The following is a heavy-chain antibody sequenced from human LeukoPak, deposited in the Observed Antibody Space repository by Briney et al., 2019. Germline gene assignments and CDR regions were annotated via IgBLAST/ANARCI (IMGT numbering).Heavy chain of an antibody. Sequence: SETLSLTCTVSGGSISSSSYYWGWIRQLPGKGLEWIGSIYYSGSTYYNPSLKSRVTISVDTSKNQFSLKLSSVTAADTAVYYCARHRGSTITVTQYYFDYWGQGTLVTVPS. V-gene: IGHV4-39*01. D-gene: IGHD4-11*01. CDR1: GGSISSSSYY. CDR3: ARHRGSTITVTQYYFDY. J-gene: IGHJ4*02. CDR2: IYYSGST.